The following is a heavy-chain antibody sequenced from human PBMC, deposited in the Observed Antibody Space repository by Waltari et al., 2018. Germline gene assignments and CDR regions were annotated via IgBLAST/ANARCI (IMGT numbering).Heavy chain of an antibody. J-gene: IGHJ6*03. D-gene: IGHD6-19*01. CDR3: ARSFLAVAGTGYYYMDG. V-gene: IGHV4-34*01. CDR1: GGSFSGYY. Sequence: QEQLQQWGAGLLKPSETLSLTCAVYGGSFSGYYWSWIRQPPSKGLEWIGEINHSGSTNYNPSLKNRVTISVDASKNQLSLRLRSVIAADTAVYYCARSFLAVAGTGYYYMDGWGKGTTVTVSS. CDR2: INHSGST.